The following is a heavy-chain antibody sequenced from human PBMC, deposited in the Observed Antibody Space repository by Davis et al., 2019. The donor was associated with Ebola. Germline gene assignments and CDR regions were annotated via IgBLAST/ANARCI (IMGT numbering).Heavy chain of an antibody. D-gene: IGHD4-17*01. CDR2: ISISSGYI. CDR1: GFTLRTYT. V-gene: IGHV3-21*06. Sequence: GESLKISCAASGFTLRTYTMSWVRQTPGKGLEWVSSISISSGYIYYAPSMEGRFTISRDNARNTLYLEMNSLRADDTGVYYCARVLISTVTTQPKYYFDFWGQGARVTVSS. CDR3: ARVLISTVTTQPKYYFDF. J-gene: IGHJ4*02.